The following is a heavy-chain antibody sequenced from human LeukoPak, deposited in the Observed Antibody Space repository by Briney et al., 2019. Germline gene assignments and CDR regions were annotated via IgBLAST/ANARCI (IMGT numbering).Heavy chain of an antibody. CDR3: AKVKSSLRVVGA. J-gene: IGHJ5*02. CDR2: ISAIGDIT. D-gene: IGHD3-22*01. CDR1: GFIFRSSS. Sequence: TGGSQRLSCAASGFIFRSSSMSWVRQAPGKGLEWVSSISAIGDITHYAESVQGRFTISRDNSGNTLYVQMNSLSVDDTAVYYCAKVKSSLRVVGAWGQGTLVTVSS. V-gene: IGHV3-23*01.